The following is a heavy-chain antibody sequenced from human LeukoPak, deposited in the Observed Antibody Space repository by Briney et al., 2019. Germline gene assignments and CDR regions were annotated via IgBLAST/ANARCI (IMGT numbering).Heavy chain of an antibody. CDR3: AKSWKGQWLVLAHHYFDY. CDR1: GFSFSSAA. J-gene: IGHJ4*02. D-gene: IGHD6-19*01. Sequence: GGSLRLSCAASGFSFSSAAMSWFRQAPGKGLEWVSFIGVGGYNTKYADSVKGRFTISRDDSKNTLYLQMNSLRAEDTAVYYCAKSWKGQWLVLAHHYFDYWGQGTLVTVSS. V-gene: IGHV3-23*01. CDR2: IGVGGYNT.